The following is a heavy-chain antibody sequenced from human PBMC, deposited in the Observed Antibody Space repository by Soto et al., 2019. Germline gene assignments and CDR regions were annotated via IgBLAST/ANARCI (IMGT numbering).Heavy chain of an antibody. CDR1: GFTFSSYG. J-gene: IGHJ4*02. CDR3: AKGRSPIVLVPAASDY. CDR2: ISYDGSNK. V-gene: IGHV3-30*18. D-gene: IGHD2-2*01. Sequence: QVQLVESGGGVVQPGRSLRLSCAASGFTFSSYGMHWVRQAPGKGLEWVAVISYDGSNKYYADSVKGRFTISRDNSKNTLYLQMNSLRAEDTAVYYCAKGRSPIVLVPAASDYWGQGTLVTVSS.